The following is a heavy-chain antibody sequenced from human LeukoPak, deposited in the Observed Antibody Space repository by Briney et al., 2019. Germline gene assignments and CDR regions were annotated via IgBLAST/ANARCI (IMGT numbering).Heavy chain of an antibody. Sequence: GASVKVSCKASGYTFTDYFIHWVRQAPGQGLEWMGWVSPNSGGTKYAQKFQVRVTMTRDTSISTAYLELSRLTSDDTALYYCARNYGGSSKYFDYCGQGTLVTVSS. CDR1: GYTFTDYF. CDR3: ARNYGGSSKYFDY. J-gene: IGHJ4*02. V-gene: IGHV1-2*02. CDR2: VSPNSGGT. D-gene: IGHD4-23*01.